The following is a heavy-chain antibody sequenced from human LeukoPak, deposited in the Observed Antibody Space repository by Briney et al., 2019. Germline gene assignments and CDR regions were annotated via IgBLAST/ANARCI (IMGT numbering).Heavy chain of an antibody. CDR3: TRLVYYSDSTGNCFDY. D-gene: IGHD3-22*01. CDR2: IYYSGST. Sequence: PSETLSLTCTVSGGSISSSSYYWGWIRQPPGKGLEWIGSIYYSGSTYYNSSLKSRVTISVDTSKNQFSLKLNPVTAADTAVYYCTRLVYYSDSTGNCFDYWGQGTLVTVSS. CDR1: GGSISSSSYY. V-gene: IGHV4-39*01. J-gene: IGHJ4*02.